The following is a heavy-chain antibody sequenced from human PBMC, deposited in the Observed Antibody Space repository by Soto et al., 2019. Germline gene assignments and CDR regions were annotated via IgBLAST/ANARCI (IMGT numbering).Heavy chain of an antibody. J-gene: IGHJ6*02. CDR3: ARGDSTDCSNGVCSFFYNHDMDV. D-gene: IGHD2-8*01. CDR2: ISAYNGDT. Sequence: ASVKVSCKASGYTFTSYCISWVRQAPGQGLEWMGWISAYNGDTNYAHKLQGRVTMTTDTSTSTAYMELRSLRSDDTAVYYCARGDSTDCSNGVCSFFYNHDMDVWGQGTTVTVSS. CDR1: GYTFTSYC. V-gene: IGHV1-18*04.